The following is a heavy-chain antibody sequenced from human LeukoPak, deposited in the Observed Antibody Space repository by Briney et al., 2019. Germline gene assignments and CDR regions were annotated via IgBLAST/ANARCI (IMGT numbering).Heavy chain of an antibody. Sequence: PGASLRPSCAASGFTFSSYAMSWVRQAPGKGLEWVSAISNSGGSTYYADSVKGRFTISRDNSKNTLDLQMHSLRAEDTAVYYCAKDRNFDNSGSKPLDYWGQGTLVTVSS. CDR1: GFTFSSYA. J-gene: IGHJ4*02. CDR3: AKDRNFDNSGSKPLDY. D-gene: IGHD3-22*01. CDR2: ISNSGGST. V-gene: IGHV3-23*01.